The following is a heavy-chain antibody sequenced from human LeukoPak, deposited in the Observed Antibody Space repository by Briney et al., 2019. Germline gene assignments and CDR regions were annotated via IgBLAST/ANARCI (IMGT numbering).Heavy chain of an antibody. D-gene: IGHD2-21*02. V-gene: IGHV3-23*01. CDR3: AKDHANTPVVTN. CDR1: GFNFTTFA. Sequence: GGSLRLSCAASGFNFTTFAMSWIRQAPGKGLEWVAAISHSGALSYYADSVTGRFTVSRDNSKNTVDLQMNNLRVDDTAIYYCAKDHANTPVVTNWGQGILVSVSS. J-gene: IGHJ4*02. CDR2: ISHSGALS.